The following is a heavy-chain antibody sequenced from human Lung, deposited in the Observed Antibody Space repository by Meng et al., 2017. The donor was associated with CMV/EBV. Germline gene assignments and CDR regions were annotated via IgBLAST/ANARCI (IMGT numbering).Heavy chain of an antibody. CDR1: GFTFSNYG. D-gene: IGHD3-3*01. V-gene: IGHV3-21*01. CDR2: ISSSGSVI. J-gene: IGHJ6*02. Sequence: SXVASGFTFSNYGINWVRQAPGKGLEWVSSISSSGSVIYYADSVKGRFNVSRDNAKNSVHLQMSSLRAEGTAVYYCATCGVVIISKGYWADVWGQGTXVTVSS. CDR3: ATCGVVIISKGYWADV.